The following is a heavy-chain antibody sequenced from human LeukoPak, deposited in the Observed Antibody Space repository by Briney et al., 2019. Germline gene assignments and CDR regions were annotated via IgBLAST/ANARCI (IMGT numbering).Heavy chain of an antibody. CDR2: INTNTGNP. D-gene: IGHD1-14*01. Sequence: ASVKVSCKASGYIFSVYALIWVRQAPGQGLELMGWINTNTGNPTYAQGFTGRFVFSLDTSVSTTYLQISSLKAEDTAVYYCARDYTIAVGTTTYLQHWGQGTLVTVSS. V-gene: IGHV7-4-1*02. J-gene: IGHJ1*01. CDR1: GYIFSVYA. CDR3: ARDYTIAVGTTTYLQH.